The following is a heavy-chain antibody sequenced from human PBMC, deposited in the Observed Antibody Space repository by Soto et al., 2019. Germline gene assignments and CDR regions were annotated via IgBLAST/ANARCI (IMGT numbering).Heavy chain of an antibody. CDR2: IYSGGSK. CDR1: GFTVSSNY. J-gene: IGHJ4*02. D-gene: IGHD4-17*01. CDR3: ARFTVTRYYFVY. V-gene: IGHV3-66*01. Sequence: EVQLVESGGGLVQPGGSLRLSCAASGFTVSSNYMSWVRQAPGKGLEWVSVIYSGGSKYYADSVQGRFTISRDNSKNTLYLQMISLSAEDTAVYDCARFTVTRYYFVYWGQGTLVTVSS.